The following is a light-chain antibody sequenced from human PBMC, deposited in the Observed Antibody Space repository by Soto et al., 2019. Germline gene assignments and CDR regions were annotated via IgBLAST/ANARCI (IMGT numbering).Light chain of an antibody. Sequence: QSALTQPPSASGSPGQSVTISCTGTSSDVGGYKYVSWYQQHPGKAHKLMIFEVNKRPSGVPDRFSGSESGNTASLTVSGLQAEDEADYYCSSYAGINNLGVFGSGTKVTVL. CDR1: SSDVGGYKY. CDR3: SSYAGINNLGV. J-gene: IGLJ1*01. V-gene: IGLV2-8*01. CDR2: EVN.